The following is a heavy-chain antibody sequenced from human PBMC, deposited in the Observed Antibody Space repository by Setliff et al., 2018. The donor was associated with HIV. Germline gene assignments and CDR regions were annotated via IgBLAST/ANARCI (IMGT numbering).Heavy chain of an antibody. J-gene: IGHJ6*03. CDR3: AGASTGYSSIWYRNGLTYYNYMDV. D-gene: IGHD6-13*01. V-gene: IGHV4-34*01. CDR1: GGSFSGYY. Sequence: PSETLSLTCAVYGGSFSGYYWTRIRQPPGKGLEWIGEINHSGSTNYNPSLKSRVSMSVDTSKNQFSLRLSSVTAADTAVFYCAGASTGYSSIWYRNGLTYYNYMDVWGRGTKVTVSS. CDR2: INHSGST.